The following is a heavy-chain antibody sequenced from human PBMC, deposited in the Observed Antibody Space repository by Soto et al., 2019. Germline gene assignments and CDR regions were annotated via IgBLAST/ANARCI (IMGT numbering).Heavy chain of an antibody. CDR2: INHSGST. Sequence: QVQLQQWGAGLLKPSETLSLTCAVYGGSFSGYYWSWIRQPPGKGLEWIGEINHSGSTNYKPSLSNALTISIYTSSNQSSRKPSCVTGAKSGVYDCATGGRPGTETPRGGRRFELSGRGTQVTVSS. D-gene: IGHD3-10*01. J-gene: IGHJ2*01. CDR1: GGSFSGYY. V-gene: IGHV4-34*01. CDR3: ATGGRPGTETPRGGRRFEL.